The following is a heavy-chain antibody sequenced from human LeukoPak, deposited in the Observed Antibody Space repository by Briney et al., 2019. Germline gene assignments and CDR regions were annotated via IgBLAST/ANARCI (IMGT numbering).Heavy chain of an antibody. CDR1: GGTFSSYA. D-gene: IGHD1-26*01. CDR2: IIPILGIA. V-gene: IGHV1-69*04. CDR3: ARDVIVGASNWFDP. J-gene: IGHJ5*02. Sequence: SVKVSCKASGGTFSSYAISWLRPAPGQGLEWMGRIIPILGIANYAQKFQGRVTITADKSTSTAYMELSSLRSEDTAVYYCARDVIVGASNWFDPWGQGTLVTVSS.